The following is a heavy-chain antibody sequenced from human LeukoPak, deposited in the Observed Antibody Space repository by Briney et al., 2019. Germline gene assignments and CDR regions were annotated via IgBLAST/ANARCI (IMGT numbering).Heavy chain of an antibody. CDR3: ARCSAGQLWELTSFDY. CDR1: GGTFSSYA. J-gene: IGHJ4*02. Sequence: GASVKVSCKASGGTFSSYAISWVRQAPGQGLEWMGRIIPIFGIANYAQKFQGRVTITADKSTSTAYMELSSLRSEDTAVYYCARCSAGQLWELTSFDYWGQGTPVTVSS. V-gene: IGHV1-69*04. CDR2: IIPIFGIA. D-gene: IGHD5-18*01.